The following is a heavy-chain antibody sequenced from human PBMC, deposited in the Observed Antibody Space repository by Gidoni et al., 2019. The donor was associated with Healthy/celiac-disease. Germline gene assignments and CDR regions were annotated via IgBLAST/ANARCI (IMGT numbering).Heavy chain of an antibody. CDR3: ARAQYSSGWYSENNWFDP. V-gene: IGHV4-34*01. Sequence: GLEWIGEINHSGSTNYNPSLKSRVTISVDTSKNQFSLKLSSVTAADTAVYYCARAQYSSGWYSENNWFDPWGQGTLVTVSS. D-gene: IGHD6-19*01. CDR2: INHSGST. J-gene: IGHJ5*02.